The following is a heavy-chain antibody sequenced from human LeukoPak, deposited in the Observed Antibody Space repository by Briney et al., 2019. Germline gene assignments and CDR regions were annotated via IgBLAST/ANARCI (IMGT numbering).Heavy chain of an antibody. CDR2: IYYSGST. Sequence: PSETLSLTCTVSGGSISSYYWSWIRQPPGKGLEWIVYIYYSGSTNYNPSLKSRVTISVDTSKNQFSLKLSSVTAADTAVYYCARSDIVVVPAAMLFDYWGQGTLVTVSS. CDR3: ARSDIVVVPAAMLFDY. CDR1: GGSISSYY. D-gene: IGHD2-2*01. J-gene: IGHJ4*02. V-gene: IGHV4-59*01.